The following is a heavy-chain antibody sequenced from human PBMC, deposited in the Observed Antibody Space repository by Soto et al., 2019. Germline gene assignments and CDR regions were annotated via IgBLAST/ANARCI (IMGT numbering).Heavy chain of an antibody. CDR3: ARGSSEPSLYCCSVMAF. D-gene: IGHD2-2*01. V-gene: IGHV1-69*06. J-gene: IGHJ6*04. Sequence: RWPHHSQKQGLEWMGGIIPIFGTANYAQKFQGRVTITADKSTSTAYMELSSLRSEDTAVYYCARGSSEPSLYCCSVMAFLGKRTTVTVS. CDR2: IIPIFGTA.